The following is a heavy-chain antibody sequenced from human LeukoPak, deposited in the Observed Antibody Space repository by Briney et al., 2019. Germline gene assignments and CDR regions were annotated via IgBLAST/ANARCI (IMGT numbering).Heavy chain of an antibody. J-gene: IGHJ4*02. CDR3: ARGYHCSGGSCSVYISDAYFDY. V-gene: IGHV3-21*01. CDR1: GFTFSSYS. CDR2: ISSSSYI. Sequence: PGGSLRLSCAASGFTFSSYSMNWVRQAPGKGLEWVSSISSSSYIYYADSVKGRFTISRDNAKNSLYLQMNSLRAEDTAVYYCARGYHCSGGSCSVYISDAYFDYWGQGTLVTVSS. D-gene: IGHD2-15*01.